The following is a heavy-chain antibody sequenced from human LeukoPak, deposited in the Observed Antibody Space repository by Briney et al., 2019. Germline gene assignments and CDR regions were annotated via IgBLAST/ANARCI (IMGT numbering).Heavy chain of an antibody. J-gene: IGHJ4*02. CDR3: ATIRNYYDSSGYYEDGPFDY. V-gene: IGHV3-11*04. D-gene: IGHD3-22*01. Sequence: GGSLRLSCAASGFTFSDYYMSWIRQAPGKGLEWVSYISSSGSTIYYADSVKGRFTISRDNAKNSLYLQMNSLRAEDTAVYYCATIRNYYDSSGYYEDGPFDYWGQGTLVTVSS. CDR1: GFTFSDYY. CDR2: ISSSGSTI.